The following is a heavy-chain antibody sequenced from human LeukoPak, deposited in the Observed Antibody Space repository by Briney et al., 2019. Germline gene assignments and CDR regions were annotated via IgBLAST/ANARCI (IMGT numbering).Heavy chain of an antibody. Sequence: GGSLRLSCAASGFTVSSNYMSWVRQAPGKGLEWVSGIYSGGSTYYADPVKGRFTISRDNSKNTLYLQMNSLRAEDTAVYYCARDLVHVYGDYVDYWGKGTLVTVSS. CDR2: IYSGGST. J-gene: IGHJ4*02. D-gene: IGHD4-17*01. CDR3: ARDLVHVYGDYVDY. CDR1: GFTVSSNY. V-gene: IGHV3-66*01.